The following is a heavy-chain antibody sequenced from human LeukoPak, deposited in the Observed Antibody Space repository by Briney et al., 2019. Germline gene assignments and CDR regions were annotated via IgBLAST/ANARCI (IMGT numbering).Heavy chain of an antibody. Sequence: GGSLRLSCAASGFSLTNYGMHWVRQSPGKGLVWVSHINHDGSLTNYADSVKGRFTISRDIAKNTVYLQMNSLGAEDTATYYCSRDVFSLGDSWGQGTLVIVSS. D-gene: IGHD2/OR15-2a*01. CDR3: SRDVFSLGDS. V-gene: IGHV3-74*01. J-gene: IGHJ4*02. CDR1: GFSLTNYG. CDR2: INHDGSLT.